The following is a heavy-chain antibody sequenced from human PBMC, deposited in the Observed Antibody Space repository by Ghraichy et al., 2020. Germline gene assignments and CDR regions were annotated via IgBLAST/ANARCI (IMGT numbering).Heavy chain of an antibody. CDR2: IYNSGST. CDR1: GDSISNYY. CDR3: GIGSGWTTDL. J-gene: IGHJ5*02. D-gene: IGHD6-19*01. Sequence: SETLSLTCTVSGDSISNYYLSWIRQPPGKGLEWIGNIYNSGSTNYNPSLKSRLTISADTSKNQFSLRLTSATAADTAVYYCGIGSGWTTDLWGHGTLVTVSS. V-gene: IGHV4-59*01.